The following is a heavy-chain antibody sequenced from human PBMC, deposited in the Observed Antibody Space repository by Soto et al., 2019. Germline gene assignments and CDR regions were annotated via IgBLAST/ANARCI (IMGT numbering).Heavy chain of an antibody. V-gene: IGHV4-30-2*01. CDR1: GGSISSGGYS. CDR2: IYHSGST. Sequence: PSETLSLTCAVSGGSISSGGYSWSWIRQPPGKGLEWIGYIYHSGSTYYDPSLKSRVTISVDRSKNQFSLKLGSVTAADTAVYYCARLYYYDSREFAFDIWGQGTMVTVSS. J-gene: IGHJ3*02. CDR3: ARLYYYDSREFAFDI. D-gene: IGHD3-22*01.